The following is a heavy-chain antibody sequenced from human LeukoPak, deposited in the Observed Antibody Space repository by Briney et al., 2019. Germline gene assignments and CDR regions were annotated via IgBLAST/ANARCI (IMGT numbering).Heavy chain of an antibody. J-gene: IGHJ3*02. CDR3: AREGKQQLVPDAFDI. D-gene: IGHD6-13*01. CDR1: GGSISSSSYY. V-gene: IGHV4-39*07. Sequence: ASETLSLTCTVSGGSISSSSYYWGWIRQPPGKGLEWIGSIYYSGSTYYNPSLKSRVTISVDTSKNQFSLKLSSVTAADTAVYYCAREGKQQLVPDAFDIWGQGTMVTVSS. CDR2: IYYSGST.